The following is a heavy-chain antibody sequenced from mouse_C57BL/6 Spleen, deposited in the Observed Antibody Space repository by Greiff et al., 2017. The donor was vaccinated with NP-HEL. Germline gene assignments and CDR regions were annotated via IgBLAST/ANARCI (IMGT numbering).Heavy chain of an antibody. V-gene: IGHV1-4*01. Sequence: VQLQQSGAELARPGASVKMSCKASGYTFTSYTMHWVKQRPGQGLEWIGYINPSSGYTKYNQKFKDKATLTADKSSSTTYMQLSSLTYEDSTVYYCARTGTETWFAYWGQGTLVTVSA. CDR2: INPSSGYT. CDR3: ARTGTETWFAY. CDR1: GYTFTSYT. J-gene: IGHJ3*01. D-gene: IGHD4-1*01.